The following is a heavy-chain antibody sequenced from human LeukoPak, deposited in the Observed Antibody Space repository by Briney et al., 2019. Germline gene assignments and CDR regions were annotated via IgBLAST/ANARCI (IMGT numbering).Heavy chain of an antibody. CDR3: ARGGSYFDISGYYFY. CDR1: GFTFSSYG. Sequence: GGSLRLSCAASGFTFSSYGMHWVRQAPGKGLEWVAFTSYDGINKYYVDSVKGRFTISRDNSKNTLYLQMNSLRTEDTAVYYCARGGSYFDISGYYFYWGQGTLVTVSS. D-gene: IGHD3-22*01. CDR2: TSYDGINK. V-gene: IGHV3-30*03. J-gene: IGHJ4*02.